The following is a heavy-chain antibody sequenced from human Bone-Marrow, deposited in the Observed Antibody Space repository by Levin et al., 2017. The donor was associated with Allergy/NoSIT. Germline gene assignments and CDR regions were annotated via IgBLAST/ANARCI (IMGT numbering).Heavy chain of an antibody. CDR2: INTKTGNP. Sequence: PGGSLRLSCKASGYTFTNYAIIWLRQAPGQGLEWMGWINTKTGNPVYAQDFTGRFAFSLDTSVNAAYLQISSLKAEDTAVYYCARPGRGCPGVTGYSDFDFCGQGTLVTVSS. CDR3: ARPGRGCPGVTGYSDFDF. D-gene: IGHD2-15*01. V-gene: IGHV7-4-1*02. J-gene: IGHJ4*02. CDR1: GYTFTNYA.